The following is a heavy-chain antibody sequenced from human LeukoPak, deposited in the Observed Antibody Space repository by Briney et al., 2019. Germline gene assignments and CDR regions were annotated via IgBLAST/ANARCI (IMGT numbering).Heavy chain of an antibody. V-gene: IGHV2-5*02. D-gene: IGHD4-17*01. CDR2: IYWDSNK. CDR1: GFSLTTGGVG. J-gene: IGHJ4*02. CDR3: AHRRLIPSTTVTTGFDS. Sequence: SGPTRVKPTQTLTLTCTFSGFSLTTGGVGVGWIRQPPGKALEWLALIYWDSNKYYSPSLKSRLTITKDTSKNQVVLTMTNMDPVDTATHYCAHRRLIPSTTVTTGFDSWGQGILVTVSS.